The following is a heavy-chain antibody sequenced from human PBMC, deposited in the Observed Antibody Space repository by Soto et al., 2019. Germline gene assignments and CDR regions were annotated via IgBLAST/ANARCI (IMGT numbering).Heavy chain of an antibody. CDR2: ISSSSSTI. J-gene: IGHJ3*02. D-gene: IGHD2-21*02. CDR3: ARANTMYCGGDCIDAFDI. Sequence: GGSLRLSCAASGFTFSSYSMNWVRQAPGKGLEWVSYISSSSSTIYYAGSVKGRFTISRDNAKNSLYLQMNSLRAEDTAVYYCARANTMYCGGDCIDAFDIWGQGTMVTVSS. CDR1: GFTFSSYS. V-gene: IGHV3-48*04.